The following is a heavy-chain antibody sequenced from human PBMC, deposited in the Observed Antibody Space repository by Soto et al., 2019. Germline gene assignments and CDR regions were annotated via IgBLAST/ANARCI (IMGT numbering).Heavy chain of an antibody. J-gene: IGHJ6*02. V-gene: IGHV3-48*03. D-gene: IGHD6-6*01. CDR3: ARYTLEYSSSSRGDYYYGMDV. CDR2: ISSSGSTI. Sequence: GSLRLSCAASGFTFSSYEMNWVRQAPGKGLEWVSYISSSGSTIYYADSVKGRFTISRDNAKNSLYLQMNSLRAEDTAVYYCARYTLEYSSSSRGDYYYGMDVWGQGTTVTVSS. CDR1: GFTFSSYE.